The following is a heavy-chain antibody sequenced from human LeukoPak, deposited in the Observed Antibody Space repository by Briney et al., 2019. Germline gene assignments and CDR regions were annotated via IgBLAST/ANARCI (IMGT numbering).Heavy chain of an antibody. CDR3: ARDEGGSYSFDY. Sequence: GGSLRLSCAVSGITLSNYGMSWVRQAPGKGLEWVAGISDSGGRTNYADSVKGRFTISRDNAKNSLFLQMNSLRAEDSAVYYCARDEGGSYSFDYWGQGTLVTVSS. CDR1: GITLSNYG. D-gene: IGHD1-26*01. CDR2: ISDSGGRT. V-gene: IGHV3-23*01. J-gene: IGHJ4*02.